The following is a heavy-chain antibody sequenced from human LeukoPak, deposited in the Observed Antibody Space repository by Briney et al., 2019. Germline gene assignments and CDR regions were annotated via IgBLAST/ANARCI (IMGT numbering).Heavy chain of an antibody. J-gene: IGHJ4*02. CDR1: RGSIRPYY. CDR2: IYYIGTT. CDR3: ARGGFDSCSAGSCLFGNY. V-gene: IGHV4-59*13. Sequence: SETLSLTCTVSRGSIRPYYWSWIRQSPGKGREGIGYIYYIGTTNYNPSLKSRVTMSVDTSTNQFTLNLASVTAADTAVYYCARGGFDSCSAGSCLFGNYWGQGTLVAVSS. D-gene: IGHD2-15*01.